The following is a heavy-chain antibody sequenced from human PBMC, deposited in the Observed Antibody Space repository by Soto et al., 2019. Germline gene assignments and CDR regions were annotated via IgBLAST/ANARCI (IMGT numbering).Heavy chain of an antibody. CDR2: IYYSGST. CDR1: GGSISSYY. CDR3: ARQEDDLHYMDV. J-gene: IGHJ6*03. Sequence: SETLSLTCTVSGGSISSYYWSWIRQPPGKGLEWIGYIYYSGSTNYNPSLKSRVTISVDTSKNQFSLKLSSVTAADTAVYYCARQEDDLHYMDVWGKGTTVTVSS. D-gene: IGHD2-15*01. V-gene: IGHV4-59*08.